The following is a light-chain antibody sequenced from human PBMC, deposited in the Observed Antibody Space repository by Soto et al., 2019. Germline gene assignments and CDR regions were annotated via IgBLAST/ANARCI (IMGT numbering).Light chain of an antibody. CDR2: GAS. CDR1: QSISSSY. Sequence: EIVLTQSPGTLSLSPGERATLSCRASQSISSSYLAWYQQKPGQAPRLLVYGASSRATDIPDRFSGSGSGTDFTLTISRLEPEDFAVYYCQQYDSSRFTFGPGTKVDIK. CDR3: QQYDSSRFT. V-gene: IGKV3-20*01. J-gene: IGKJ3*01.